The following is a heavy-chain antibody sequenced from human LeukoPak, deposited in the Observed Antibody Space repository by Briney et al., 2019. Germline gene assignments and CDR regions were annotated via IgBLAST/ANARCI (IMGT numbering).Heavy chain of an antibody. CDR3: ARTPWDIVVVPHYYYYMDV. D-gene: IGHD2-2*01. CDR2: IYYSGST. Sequence: PSETLSLTCTVSGGSISSSSYYWGWIRQPPGKGLEWIGSIYYSGSTYYNPSLKSRVTISVDTSKNQFSLKLSPVTAADTAVYYCARTPWDIVVVPHYYYYMDVWGKGTTVTVSS. V-gene: IGHV4-39*01. J-gene: IGHJ6*03. CDR1: GGSISSSSYY.